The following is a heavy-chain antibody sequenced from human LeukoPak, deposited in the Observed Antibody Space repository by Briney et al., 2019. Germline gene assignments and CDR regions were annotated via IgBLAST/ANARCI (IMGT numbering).Heavy chain of an antibody. CDR2: FYYSGFT. Sequence: PSETLSLTCSVSDDSISRSSYYWGWIRQPPGKGLEWIGTFYYSGFTYYNPSLKNRVTISVDTSKNQFSLELSSVTAEDTAVYYCARLKVGTTHPDYWGQGTLVTVSS. D-gene: IGHD1-26*01. J-gene: IGHJ4*02. CDR1: DDSISRSSYY. V-gene: IGHV4-39*01. CDR3: ARLKVGTTHPDY.